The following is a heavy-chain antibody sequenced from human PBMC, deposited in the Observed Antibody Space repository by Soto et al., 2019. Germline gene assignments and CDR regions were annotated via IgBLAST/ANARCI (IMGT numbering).Heavy chain of an antibody. CDR1: GGSISSYY. D-gene: IGHD3-10*01. J-gene: IGHJ4*02. CDR2: IYYCGST. V-gene: IGHV4-59*08. Sequence: SETLSLTCTVSGGSISSYYWSWIRQPPGKGLEWIGYIYYCGSTNYNPSLKSRVTISVDTSKNQFSLKLSSVTAADTAVYYCARNYGPGYTFDYWGQGTLVTVSS. CDR3: ARNYGPGYTFDY.